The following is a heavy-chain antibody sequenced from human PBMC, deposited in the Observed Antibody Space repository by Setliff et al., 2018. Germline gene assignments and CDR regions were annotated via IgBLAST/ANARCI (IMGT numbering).Heavy chain of an antibody. CDR3: ARAQSWSGGPYYFDN. CDR1: GYTFTNYA. CDR2: INTGNANT. Sequence: GASVKVSCKASGYTFTNYAIHWVRQAPGQRPEWMGWINTGNANTKYSQKFQGRVTITRDASASTAYMELSSLRSEDTAVYYCARAQSWSGGPYYFDNWGQGTLVTVSS. J-gene: IGHJ4*02. V-gene: IGHV1-3*04. D-gene: IGHD3-3*01.